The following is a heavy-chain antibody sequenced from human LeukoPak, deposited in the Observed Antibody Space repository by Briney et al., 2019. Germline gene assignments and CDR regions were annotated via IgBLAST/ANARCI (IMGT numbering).Heavy chain of an antibody. V-gene: IGHV3-64*02. CDR2: ISSDGDNT. J-gene: IGHJ4*02. Sequence: GGSLRLSCAASGFTFSSYSMHWGRHAPGKGLEYVSVISSDGDNTYYADSVKGRFTISRDNSKNTLYLQMGSLRAEDMAVYYCARAALEYCGGDCLDYWGQGTLVTVPS. CDR3: ARAALEYCGGDCLDY. D-gene: IGHD2-21*01. CDR1: GFTFSSYS.